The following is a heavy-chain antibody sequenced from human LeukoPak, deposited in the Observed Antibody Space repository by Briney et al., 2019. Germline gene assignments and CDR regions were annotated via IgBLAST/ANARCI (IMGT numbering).Heavy chain of an antibody. V-gene: IGHV3-30*02. J-gene: IGHJ5*02. CDR2: IRYDGSNK. CDR1: RFTFSNYA. Sequence: GRSLRLSCAASRFTFSNYAMHWVRQAPGKGLEWVAFIRYDGSNKYYADSVKGRFTISRDNSKNTLYLQMNSLRAEDTAVYYCAKDFLWRAAAGSNWFDPWGQGTLVTVSS. D-gene: IGHD6-13*01. CDR3: AKDFLWRAAAGSNWFDP.